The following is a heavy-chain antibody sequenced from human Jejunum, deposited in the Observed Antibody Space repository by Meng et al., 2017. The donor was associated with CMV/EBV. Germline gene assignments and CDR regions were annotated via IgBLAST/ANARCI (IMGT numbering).Heavy chain of an antibody. J-gene: IGHJ6*02. CDR2: IAWNGLIL. CDR1: FTFTDHT. CDR3: ARDVQLYYNHFYGMDV. V-gene: IGHV3-9*01. Sequence: FTFTDHTIHWVRQAPGKGLEWVSGIAWNGLILGYADSVKGRFEISRENAKNSLYLHMNSLRAEDTALYYCARDVQLYYNHFYGMDVWGQGTTVTVSS. D-gene: IGHD3-10*01.